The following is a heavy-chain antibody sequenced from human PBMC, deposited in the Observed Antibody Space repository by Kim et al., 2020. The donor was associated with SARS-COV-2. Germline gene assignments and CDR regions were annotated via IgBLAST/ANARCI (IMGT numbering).Heavy chain of an antibody. CDR2: INHSGST. CDR3: ARVSSSLNADSDY. V-gene: IGHV4-34*01. J-gene: IGHJ4*02. CDR1: GGSFSGYY. D-gene: IGHD6-13*01. Sequence: SETLSLTCAVYGGSFSGYYWSWIRQPPVKGLEWIGEINHSGSTNYNPSLKSRVTISVDTSKNQFSLKLSSVTAADTAVYYCARVSSSLNADSDYWGQGTLVTVSS.